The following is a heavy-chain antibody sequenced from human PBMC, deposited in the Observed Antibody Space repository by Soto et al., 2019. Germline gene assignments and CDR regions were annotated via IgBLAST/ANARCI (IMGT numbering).Heavy chain of an antibody. CDR1: SVSNAW. V-gene: IGHV3-15*07. J-gene: IGHJ4*02. CDR2: IKSKTDGGTT. D-gene: IGHD3-9*01. Sequence: SVSNAWMNWVRQAPGKGLEWVGRIKSKTDGGTTDYAAPVKGRFTISRDDSKNTLYLQMNSLKTEDTAVYYCTTVFFSGYGWAYWGQGTLVTVSS. CDR3: TTVFFSGYGWAY.